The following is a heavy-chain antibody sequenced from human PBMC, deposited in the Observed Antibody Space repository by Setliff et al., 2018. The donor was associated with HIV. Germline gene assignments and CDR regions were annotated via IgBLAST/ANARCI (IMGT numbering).Heavy chain of an antibody. CDR3: AREIYD. Sequence: ASVKVSCKGSGCTFTNYAINWVRQAPGQGLEWMGWINTNTGHPIYARGFTGRFVFSLDTSVNTAFLQINSLKADDTALYYCAREIYDWGQGTLVTVSS. J-gene: IGHJ4*02. D-gene: IGHD4-17*01. CDR2: INTNTGHP. CDR1: GCTFTNYA. V-gene: IGHV7-4-1*02.